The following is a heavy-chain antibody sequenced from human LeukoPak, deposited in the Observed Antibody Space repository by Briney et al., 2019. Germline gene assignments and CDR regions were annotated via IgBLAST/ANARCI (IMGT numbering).Heavy chain of an antibody. J-gene: IGHJ4*02. CDR1: GGTFSSYA. D-gene: IGHD2-2*01. Sequence: SVKVSCKASGGTFSSYAINWVRQAPGQGLEWMGGIIPMFGTANYAQKFQDRVTITAGESTSTAYMELSSLRSEDTAIYYCASRLYCSNTRCRNFPFAYWGQGTLVTVSS. V-gene: IGHV1-69*13. CDR2: IIPMFGTA. CDR3: ASRLYCSNTRCRNFPFAY.